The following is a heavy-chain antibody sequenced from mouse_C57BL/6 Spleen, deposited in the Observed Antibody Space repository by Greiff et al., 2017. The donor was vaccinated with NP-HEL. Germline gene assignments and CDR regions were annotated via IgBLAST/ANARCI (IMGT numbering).Heavy chain of an antibody. Sequence: EVMLVESGGGLVQPGGSLSLSCAASGFTFTDYYMSWVRQPPGKALEWLGFIRNKANGYTTEYSASVKGRFTISRDNSQSIIYLQMNALRAEDSATYYCARSYYYGSSTVFAYWGQGTLVTVSA. CDR3: ARSYYYGSSTVFAY. J-gene: IGHJ3*01. D-gene: IGHD1-1*01. CDR1: GFTFTDYY. CDR2: IRNKANGYTT. V-gene: IGHV7-3*01.